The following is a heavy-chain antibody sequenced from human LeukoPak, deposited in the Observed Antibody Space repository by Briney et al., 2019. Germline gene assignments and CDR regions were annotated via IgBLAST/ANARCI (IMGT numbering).Heavy chain of an antibody. Sequence: EGSLRLSCAASGFTFSSYSMNRVRQAPGKGLEWVSSISSSSSYIYYADSVKGRFTISRGNAKNSLYLQMNSLRAEDTAVYYCARVAAVADPPDYWGQGTLVTVSS. V-gene: IGHV3-21*01. CDR2: ISSSSSYI. CDR3: ARVAAVADPPDY. D-gene: IGHD6-19*01. J-gene: IGHJ4*02. CDR1: GFTFSSYS.